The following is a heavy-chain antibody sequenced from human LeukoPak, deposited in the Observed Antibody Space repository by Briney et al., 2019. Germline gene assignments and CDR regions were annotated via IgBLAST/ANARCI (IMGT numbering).Heavy chain of an antibody. CDR3: ARAVLSYCSGGSCPYFDY. V-gene: IGHV4-59*01. Sequence: NPSETLSLTCSVSGGSISSYYWIWIRQPPGKGLEWIGYIHYSGSTNYNPSLKSRLSLSVVTSKNQISLRLSSATAADTAVYYCARAVLSYCSGGSCPYFDYWGQGTLVTVSS. D-gene: IGHD2-15*01. CDR1: GGSISSYY. CDR2: IHYSGST. J-gene: IGHJ4*02.